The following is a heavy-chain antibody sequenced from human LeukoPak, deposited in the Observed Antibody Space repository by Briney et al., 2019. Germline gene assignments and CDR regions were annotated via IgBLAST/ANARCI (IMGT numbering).Heavy chain of an antibody. CDR1: GYTFTNYD. CDR2: ISPFNGNA. J-gene: IGHJ6*02. V-gene: IGHV1-18*01. Sequence: GASVKVSCKTSGYTFTNYDISWVRQAPGQGLEWMGWISPFNGNANYAQKIRGRVTMTTDTSTRTAYIELRSLVSDDTAVYYCANRLIDGVPAAIVPWRYGMDVWGQGTTVTVSS. CDR3: ANRLIDGVPAAIVPWRYGMDV. D-gene: IGHD2-2*02.